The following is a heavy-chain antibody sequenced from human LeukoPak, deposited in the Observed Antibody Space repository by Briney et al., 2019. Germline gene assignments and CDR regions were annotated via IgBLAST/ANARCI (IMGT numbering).Heavy chain of an antibody. CDR1: GYTFTSYY. CDR2: INPSGGST. CDR3: AREAGGYYYDSSGPFDY. V-gene: IGHV1-46*01. J-gene: IGHJ4*02. D-gene: IGHD3-22*01. Sequence: EASVKVSCKASGYTFTSYYMHWVRQAPGQGLEWMGIINPSGGSTSYAQKFQGRVTMTRDTSTSTVYMELSSLRSEDTAVYYGAREAGGYYYDSSGPFDYWGQGTLVTVSS.